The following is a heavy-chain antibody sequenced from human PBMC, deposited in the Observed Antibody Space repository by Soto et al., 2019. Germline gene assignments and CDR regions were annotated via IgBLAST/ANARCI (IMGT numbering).Heavy chain of an antibody. CDR3: ARGYSSGWLFDC. Sequence: AGGSLRLSCAASGFTFNDFGMSWVRQAPGKGLEWVSGITWNGDATGYADSVKGRFTISRDNAKNSLYLHMNSLAAEDTALYYCARGYSSGWLFDCWGQGTLVTVSS. J-gene: IGHJ4*02. D-gene: IGHD6-19*01. CDR2: ITWNGDAT. V-gene: IGHV3-20*04. CDR1: GFTFNDFG.